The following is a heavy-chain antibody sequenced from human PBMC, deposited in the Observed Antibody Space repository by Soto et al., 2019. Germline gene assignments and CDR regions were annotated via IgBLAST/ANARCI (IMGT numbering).Heavy chain of an antibody. CDR1: GGSISSYY. CDR2: IYYSVST. V-gene: IGHV4-59*01. J-gene: IGHJ5*02. Sequence: XETLSLTCTVSGGSISSYYWSWIRQPPGKGLEWIGYIYYSVSTNYNPSLKSRVTISVDTSKNQFSLKLSSVTAADTAVYYCARRAAWFDPWGQGTLVTVSS. CDR3: ARRAAWFDP.